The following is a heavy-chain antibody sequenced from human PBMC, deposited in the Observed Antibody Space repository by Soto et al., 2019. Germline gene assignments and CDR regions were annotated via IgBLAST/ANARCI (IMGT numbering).Heavy chain of an antibody. J-gene: IGHJ1*01. Sequence: EVQLVQSGGGLVQPGGSLKLSCAASGFTFSGSTVHWVRQASGEGLQWVGRIRSEANDYATTYIASVKGRFTISRDDSRNTAYLQMSDLKTEDTAVYYCTGGYCTGGTCYSGYFQHWGQGALVTVFS. V-gene: IGHV3-73*02. CDR2: IRSEANDYAT. CDR1: GFTFSGST. CDR3: TGGYCTGGTCYSGYFQH. D-gene: IGHD2-15*01.